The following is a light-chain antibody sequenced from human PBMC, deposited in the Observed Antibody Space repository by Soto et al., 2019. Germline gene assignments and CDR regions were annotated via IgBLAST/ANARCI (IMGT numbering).Light chain of an antibody. J-gene: IGKJ1*01. CDR1: QSVGSN. V-gene: IGKV3-20*01. Sequence: ETVMTQSPATLSVSPGERATLSCRASQSVGSNLAWYQQKPGQAPRILMYGASSRATGVPARISGRGSGTDFTLTISRLEPEDFAVYYCQQYGSSRWTFGQGTKVDIK. CDR2: GAS. CDR3: QQYGSSRWT.